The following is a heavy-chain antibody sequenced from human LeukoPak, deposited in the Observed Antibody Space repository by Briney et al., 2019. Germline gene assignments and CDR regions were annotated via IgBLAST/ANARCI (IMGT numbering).Heavy chain of an antibody. V-gene: IGHV1-69*01. Sequence: GSSVKVSCKASGGTFISYAISWVRQAPGQGLEGMGGIIPIFGTANYAQKFQGRVTITADESTSTAYMELSSLRSEDTAVYYCARAEGYCSSTSCPHHYYYYGMDVWGQGTTVTVSS. D-gene: IGHD2-2*01. CDR2: IIPIFGTA. J-gene: IGHJ6*02. CDR1: GGTFISYA. CDR3: ARAEGYCSSTSCPHHYYYYGMDV.